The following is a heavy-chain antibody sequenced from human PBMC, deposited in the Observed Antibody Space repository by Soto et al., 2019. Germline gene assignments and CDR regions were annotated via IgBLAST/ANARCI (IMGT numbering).Heavy chain of an antibody. V-gene: IGHV1-8*02. D-gene: IGHD6-19*01. CDR2: IIPNSGNT. CDR3: ASGFAVAGIDAFDI. Sequence: ASVKVSCKASGGTFSSYAISWVRQAPGQGLEWMGGIIPNSGNTGYAQKFQGRVTMTRNTSISTAYMELSSLRSEDTAVYYCASGFAVAGIDAFDIWGQGTMVTVSS. J-gene: IGHJ3*02. CDR1: GGTFSSYA.